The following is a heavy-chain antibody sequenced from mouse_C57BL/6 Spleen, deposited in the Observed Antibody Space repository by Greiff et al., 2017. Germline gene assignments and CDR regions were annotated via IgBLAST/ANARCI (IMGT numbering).Heavy chain of an antibody. Sequence: QVQLQQPGAELVRPGTSVKLSRKASGYTFTSYWMHWVKQRPGQGLEWIGVIDPSDSYTNYNQKFKGKATLTVDTSSSTAYMQLSSLTSEDSAVYYCARARDYGSSLPWYFDVWGTGTTVTVSS. CDR3: ARARDYGSSLPWYFDV. CDR1: GYTFTSYW. CDR2: IDPSDSYT. J-gene: IGHJ1*03. D-gene: IGHD1-1*01. V-gene: IGHV1-59*01.